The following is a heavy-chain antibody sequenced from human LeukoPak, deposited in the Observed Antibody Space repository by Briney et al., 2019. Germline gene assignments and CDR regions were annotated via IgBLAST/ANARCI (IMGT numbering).Heavy chain of an antibody. CDR3: ARVRGSGSYKRIDY. V-gene: IGHV3-20*04. Sequence: GGSLRLSCAASGFTFSSYWMHWVRQAPGKGLEWVSGINWNGGSTGYADSVKGRFTISRDNAKNSLYLQMNSLRAEDTALYYCARVRGSGSYKRIDYWGQGTLVTVSS. D-gene: IGHD1-26*01. CDR2: INWNGGST. CDR1: GFTFSSYW. J-gene: IGHJ4*02.